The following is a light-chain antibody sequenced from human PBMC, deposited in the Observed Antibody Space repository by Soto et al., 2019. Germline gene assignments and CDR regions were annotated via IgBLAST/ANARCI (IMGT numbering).Light chain of an antibody. CDR3: QQYYSSPLT. J-gene: IGKJ4*01. CDR2: WAS. V-gene: IGKV4-1*01. Sequence: DIVMTQSPDSLAVSLGERATINCKSSQSVSYSSDKRNCLAWYQQKPGLPPKLLIYWASTRESGVTDRFSGTVSGTDFTLTISSLQAEDVAVYYCQQYYSSPLTFGGGTKVEIK. CDR1: QSVSYSSDKRNC.